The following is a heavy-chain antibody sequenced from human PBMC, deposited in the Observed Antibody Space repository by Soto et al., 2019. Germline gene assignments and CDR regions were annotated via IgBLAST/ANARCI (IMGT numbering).Heavy chain of an antibody. V-gene: IGHV4-31*03. Sequence: SETLSLTCTVSGGSISSGVYYWSWIRQHPGKGLEWIGYIYYSGSTYDNPSLKSRVTISVDTSKNQFSLKLNSVTAADTAVYYCATTTEDFYFDYWGQGTLVTVSS. CDR3: ATTTEDFYFDY. J-gene: IGHJ4*02. D-gene: IGHD1-1*01. CDR2: IYYSGST. CDR1: GGSISSGVYY.